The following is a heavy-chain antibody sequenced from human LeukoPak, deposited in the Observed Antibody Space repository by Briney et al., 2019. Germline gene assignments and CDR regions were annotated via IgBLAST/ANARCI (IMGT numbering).Heavy chain of an antibody. V-gene: IGHV4-34*01. CDR3: ARVLGYCSSTSCYALPRYDY. D-gene: IGHD2-2*01. Sequence: PSETLSLTCAVYGGSFSGYYWSWIRQPPGKGLEWIGEINHSGSTNYNPSLKSRVTISVDTSKNQFSLKLSSVTAADTAVYYCARVLGYCSSTSCYALPRYDYWGQGTLVTVSS. J-gene: IGHJ4*02. CDR2: INHSGST. CDR1: GGSFSGYY.